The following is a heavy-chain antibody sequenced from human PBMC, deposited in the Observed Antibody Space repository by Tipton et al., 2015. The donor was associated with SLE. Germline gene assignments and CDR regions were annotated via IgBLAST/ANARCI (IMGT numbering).Heavy chain of an antibody. CDR1: GWSLSGYY. V-gene: IGHV4-59*03. CDR3: AGSPYYAGSGCYFGN. CDR2: VHYSGST. J-gene: IGHJ1*01. D-gene: IGHD3-10*01. Sequence: LRLSCAVYGWSLSGYYWSWIRQPPGKGLEWIAHVHYSGSTDYNPSLRSRVTISQDTSKDQVSLQLTSVTTADTAVDYCAGSPYYAGSGCYFGNWGQGTRVTVSS.